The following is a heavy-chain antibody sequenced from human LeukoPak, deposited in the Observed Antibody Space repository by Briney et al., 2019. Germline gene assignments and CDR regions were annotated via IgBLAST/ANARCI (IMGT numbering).Heavy chain of an antibody. V-gene: IGHV3-7*01. CDR3: AREKYNWNYCGYYYYYMDV. D-gene: IGHD1-7*01. CDR2: IKQDGSEK. CDR1: GFTFSSYW. J-gene: IGHJ6*03. Sequence: GGSLRLSCAASGFTFSSYWMSWVRQAPGKGLEWVANIKQDGSEKYYVDSVKGRFTISRDNAKNSLYLQMNSLRAEDTAVYYCAREKYNWNYCGYYYYYMDVWGKGTTVTVSS.